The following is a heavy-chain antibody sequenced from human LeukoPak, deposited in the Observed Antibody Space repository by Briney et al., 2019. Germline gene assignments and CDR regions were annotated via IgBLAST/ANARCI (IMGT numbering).Heavy chain of an antibody. J-gene: IGHJ5*02. CDR1: GGSFSGYY. V-gene: IGHV4-34*01. Sequence: SETLSLTCAVYGGSFSGYYWSWIRQPPGKGLEWIGEINHSGSTNYNPSLKSRVTISVDTSKNQFSLKLSSVTAADTAVYYCARASVGATDSNWFDPWGQGTLVTVPS. D-gene: IGHD1-26*01. CDR2: INHSGST. CDR3: ARASVGATDSNWFDP.